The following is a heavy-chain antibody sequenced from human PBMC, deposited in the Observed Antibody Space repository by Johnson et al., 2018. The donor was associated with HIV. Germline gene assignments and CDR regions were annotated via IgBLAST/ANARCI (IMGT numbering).Heavy chain of an antibody. J-gene: IGHJ3*02. D-gene: IGHD6-6*01. V-gene: IGHV3-74*02. CDR3: ASLSSSGAFDI. CDR2: INSDGSST. CDR1: RFTFSSYW. Sequence: MQLVESGGGLVQPGGSLRLSCAASRFTFSSYWMHWVRQAPGKGLVWVSRINSDGSSTTYADSVKGRFTISRDSSKNTLYLQMNSLRAEDTAVYYCASLSSSGAFDIWGQGTMVTVSS.